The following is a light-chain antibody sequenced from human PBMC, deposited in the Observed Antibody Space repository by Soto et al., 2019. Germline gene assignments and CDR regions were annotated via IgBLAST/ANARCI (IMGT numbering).Light chain of an antibody. CDR1: ESMSNC. CDR2: GAS. J-gene: IGKJ1*01. V-gene: IGKV1-5*01. CDR3: QQCHRYLT. Sequence: SVGDRVTVTCRASESMSNCLAWYQQKPGKAPKLLISGASSLQSGVPSRFSGSASGTEFTLTISSLQPDDIATYYCQQCHRYLTFGQGTKV.